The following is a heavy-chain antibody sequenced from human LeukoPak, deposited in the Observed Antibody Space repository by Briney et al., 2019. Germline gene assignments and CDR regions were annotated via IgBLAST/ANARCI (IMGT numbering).Heavy chain of an antibody. V-gene: IGHV4-39*07. CDR2: IFYSGST. J-gene: IGHJ4*02. CDR1: GGSISSSSYS. D-gene: IGHD3-10*01. Sequence: SETLSLTCTVSGGSISSSSYSWGWIRQPPGKGLEWIGTIFYSGSTYYNPSLKGRVTISVDTSKNQFFMKLSSVTAADTAVYYCASSTGSGSYYPLFDYWGQGTLVTVSS. CDR3: ASSTGSGSYYPLFDY.